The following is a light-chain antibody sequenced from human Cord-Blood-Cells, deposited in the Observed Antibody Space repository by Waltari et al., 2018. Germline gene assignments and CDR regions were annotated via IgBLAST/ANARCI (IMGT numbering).Light chain of an antibody. V-gene: IGKV3-11*01. Sequence: EIVLTQYPATLSLSPGERDTLSCRASQSVSSYLTWYQQKPGQAPRLLIYDASNRATGIPSRFSGSGSGTDFTRTISSLEPEDFAVYYCQQRSNWPITFGQGTRLEIK. CDR1: QSVSSY. CDR2: DAS. J-gene: IGKJ5*01. CDR3: QQRSNWPIT.